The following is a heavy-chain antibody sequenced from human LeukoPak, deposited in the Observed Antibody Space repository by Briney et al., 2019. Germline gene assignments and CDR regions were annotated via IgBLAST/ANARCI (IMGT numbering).Heavy chain of an antibody. V-gene: IGHV4-39*01. D-gene: IGHD5-12*01. CDR1: GGSISNYY. Sequence: SETLSLTCTVSGGSISNYYWSWIRQPPGKGLEWTGRIYYSGSTYYNPSLESRVTISIDTSKNQFSLKLSSVTAADTAVYYCARLRDIEFDYWGQGILVTVSS. J-gene: IGHJ4*02. CDR2: IYYSGST. CDR3: ARLRDIEFDY.